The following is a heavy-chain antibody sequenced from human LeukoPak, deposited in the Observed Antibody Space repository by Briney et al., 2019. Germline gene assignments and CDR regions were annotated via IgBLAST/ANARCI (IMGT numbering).Heavy chain of an antibody. Sequence: ASVKVSCKASGYTFTTYTISWVRQAPGQGLEWMGWISVYNGNTNTALKFQGRVTMTADRSTSTAYMELRSLTSDDTAVYYCARWGRVDIAATNDDYWGQGTLVTVSS. CDR2: ISVYNGNT. D-gene: IGHD5-12*01. CDR1: GYTFTTYT. CDR3: ARWGRVDIAATNDDY. J-gene: IGHJ4*02. V-gene: IGHV1-18*04.